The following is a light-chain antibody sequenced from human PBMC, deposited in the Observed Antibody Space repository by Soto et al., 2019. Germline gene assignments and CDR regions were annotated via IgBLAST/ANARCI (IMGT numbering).Light chain of an antibody. Sequence: DIVLTQTPATLSLSPGDRATLSCRARQSLSGDLVWYQQKPGQAPRLLIYDGSNRANGIPARFSGSRSWTDFTLTVSSLEPEDFAVYSCQQRSSWPYTFGPGTRLDIK. J-gene: IGKJ3*01. V-gene: IGKV3-11*01. CDR1: QSLSGD. CDR2: DGS. CDR3: QQRSSWPYT.